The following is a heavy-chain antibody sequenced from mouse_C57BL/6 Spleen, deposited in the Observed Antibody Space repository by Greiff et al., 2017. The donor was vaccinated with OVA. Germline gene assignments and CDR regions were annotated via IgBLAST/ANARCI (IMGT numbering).Heavy chain of an antibody. Sequence: QVQLQQPGAELVKPGASVKLSCKASGYTFTSYWMQWVKQRPGQGLEWIGEIDPSDSYTNYNQKFKGKATLTVDTSSSTAYMQLSSLTSEDAAVYYCARSPSFYAMDYWGQGTSVTVSS. J-gene: IGHJ4*01. CDR2: IDPSDSYT. V-gene: IGHV1-50*01. CDR1: GYTFTSYW. CDR3: ARSPSFYAMDY.